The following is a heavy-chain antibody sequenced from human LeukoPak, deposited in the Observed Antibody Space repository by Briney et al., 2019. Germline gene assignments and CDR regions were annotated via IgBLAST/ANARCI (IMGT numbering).Heavy chain of an antibody. CDR2: INPSGGST. Sequence: GASVKVSCKASGYTFTSYYMHWVRQAPGQGLEWMGIINPSGGSTSYAQKFQGRVTMTRDMSTSTVYMELSSLRSEDTAVYYCATTTAMVPWFDPWGQGPLVTVSS. V-gene: IGHV1-46*01. D-gene: IGHD5-18*01. CDR1: GYTFTSYY. J-gene: IGHJ5*02. CDR3: ATTTAMVPWFDP.